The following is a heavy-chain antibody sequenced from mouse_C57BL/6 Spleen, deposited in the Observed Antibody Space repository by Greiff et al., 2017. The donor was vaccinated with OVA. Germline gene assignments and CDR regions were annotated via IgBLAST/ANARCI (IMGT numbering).Heavy chain of an antibody. D-gene: IGHD2-5*01. Sequence: QVHVKQPGAELVMPGASVKLSCKASGYTFTSYWMHWVKQRPGQGLEWIGEIDPSDSYTNYNQKFKGKSTLTVDKSSSTAYMQLSSLTSEDSAVYYCARATYSNYTYYAMDYWGQGTSVTVSS. CDR1: GYTFTSYW. CDR2: IDPSDSYT. CDR3: ARATYSNYTYYAMDY. J-gene: IGHJ4*01. V-gene: IGHV1-69*01.